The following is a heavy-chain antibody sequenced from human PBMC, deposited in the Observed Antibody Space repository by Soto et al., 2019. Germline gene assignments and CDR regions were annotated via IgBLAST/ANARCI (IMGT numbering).Heavy chain of an antibody. D-gene: IGHD1-1*01. J-gene: IGHJ4*02. Sequence: QITLKESGPTLVKPTQTLTLTCTFSGFSLSTSGVGVGWIRQPPGRAPDWLALIYWDDERRYSPSLNNRLTITKDTSKNQVVLTMTNMDPVDTATYYCVRRTTAFDYWGQGTLVTVSS. CDR1: GFSLSTSGVG. CDR3: VRRTTAFDY. CDR2: IYWDDER. V-gene: IGHV2-5*02.